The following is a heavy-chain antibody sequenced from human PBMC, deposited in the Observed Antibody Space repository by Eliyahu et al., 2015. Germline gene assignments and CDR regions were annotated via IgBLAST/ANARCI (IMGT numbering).Heavy chain of an antibody. CDR3: ARGRSGSGQAKFGIDI. Sequence: QVQLQQWGAGLLKPSETLSLTCAVXGGSFXGYYWXWIRQPPGKGLEWIGEXNHSGSTNYNPSLKSRVTISVDTSKNQFSLKLSSVTAADTAVYYCARGRSGSGQAKFGIDIWGQGTMVTVSS. V-gene: IGHV4-34*01. J-gene: IGHJ3*02. D-gene: IGHD2-15*01. CDR1: GGSFXGYY. CDR2: XNHSGST.